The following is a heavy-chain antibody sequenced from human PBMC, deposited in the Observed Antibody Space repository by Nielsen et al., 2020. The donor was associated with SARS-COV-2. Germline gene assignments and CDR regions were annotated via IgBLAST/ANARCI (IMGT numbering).Heavy chain of an antibody. V-gene: IGHV4-59*08. CDR1: GGSISSYY. Sequence: SETLSLTCTVSGGSISSYYWSWIRQPPGKGLEWIGNIYYSGSTNYNPSLKSRVTISVDTSKNQFSLKLSSVTAADTAVYYCARHRHSSGWYRYYYYYYGMDVWGQGTTVTVSS. CDR3: ARHRHSSGWYRYYYYYYGMDV. J-gene: IGHJ6*02. CDR2: IYYSGST. D-gene: IGHD6-19*01.